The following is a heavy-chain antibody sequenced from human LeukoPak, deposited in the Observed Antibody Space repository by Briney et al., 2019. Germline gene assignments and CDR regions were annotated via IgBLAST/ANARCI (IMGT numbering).Heavy chain of an antibody. V-gene: IGHV5-51*01. CDR1: GYSFTRYW. D-gene: IGHD3-22*01. CDR2: IYPGDSDT. CDR3: ARAPYYDSSGYPDY. J-gene: IGHJ4*02. Sequence: GESLKISCKGSGYSFTRYWIGWVRQMPGKGLEWMGIIYPGDSDTRYSPSFQGQVTISADKSISTAYLQWGSLKASDTALYHCARAPYYDSSGYPDYWGQGTLVTVSS.